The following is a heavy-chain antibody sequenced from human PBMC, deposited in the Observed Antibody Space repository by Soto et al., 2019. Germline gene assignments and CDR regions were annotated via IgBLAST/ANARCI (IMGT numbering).Heavy chain of an antibody. J-gene: IGHJ6*02. V-gene: IGHV3-66*01. CDR3: ARDLVGATYYYSGMDV. CDR1: GFTVSSNY. D-gene: IGHD1-26*01. Sequence: EVQLVESGGGLVQPGGSLRLSCAASGFTVSSNYMSWVRHAPGKGLEWVSVIYSGGSTYYADSVKGRFTISRDNSKNSLYLQMNSLRAEDTAVYYCARDLVGATYYYSGMDVWGQGTTVTVSS. CDR2: IYSGGST.